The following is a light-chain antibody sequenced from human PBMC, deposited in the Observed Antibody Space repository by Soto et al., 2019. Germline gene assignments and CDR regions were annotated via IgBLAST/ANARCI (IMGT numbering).Light chain of an antibody. V-gene: IGLV2-11*01. CDR3: CSNAGTSGYS. J-gene: IGLJ1*01. CDR2: DVS. Sequence: QSVLTQARSVSGSPAQPVTISCTGTSSDVGGYNFVFCYRQRPGKAPQVMSYDVSKLPTGEHERFPGFTSVNAASLTISVLQAEDEGDYYCCSNAGTSGYSFGTGTKVTVL. CDR1: SSDVGGYNF.